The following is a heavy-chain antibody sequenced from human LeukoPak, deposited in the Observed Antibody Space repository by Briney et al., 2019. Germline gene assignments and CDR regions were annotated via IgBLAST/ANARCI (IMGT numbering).Heavy chain of an antibody. D-gene: IGHD6-6*01. CDR3: ARGLAARSDLDY. Sequence: PGGSLRLSCAASGFTFGSYNMNWVRQAPGKGLEWVSSISSSSDYIYYADSVKGRFTISRDNAKNSLYLQMKSLRAEDTAVYYCARGLAARSDLDYWGQGTLVTVSS. CDR2: ISSSSDYI. V-gene: IGHV3-21*01. CDR1: GFTFGSYN. J-gene: IGHJ4*02.